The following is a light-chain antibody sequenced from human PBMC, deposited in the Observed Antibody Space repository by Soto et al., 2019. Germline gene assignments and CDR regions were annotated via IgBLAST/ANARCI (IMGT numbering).Light chain of an antibody. V-gene: IGKV1-39*01. CDR1: QSISTY. Sequence: DIQMTQSPSSLSASVGDRVTITCRASQSISTYLNWYQQKPGRAPELLIYAASSLQSGVPSGFSGSGSGTDFTLTISSLQPEDFATYYCQQSYRIPYTFGQGTKLEI. J-gene: IGKJ2*01. CDR3: QQSYRIPYT. CDR2: AAS.